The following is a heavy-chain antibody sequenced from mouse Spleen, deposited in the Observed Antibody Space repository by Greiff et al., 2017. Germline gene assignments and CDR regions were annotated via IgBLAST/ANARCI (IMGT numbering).Heavy chain of an antibody. CDR2: ISYSGST. Sequence: EVKLQESGPSLVKPSQTLSLTCSVTGDSITSGYWNWIRKFPGNKLEYMGYISYSGSTYYNPSLKSRISITRDTSKNQYYLQLNSVTTEDTATYYCARSPATAVYAMDYWGQGTSVTVSS. CDR3: ARSPATAVYAMDY. D-gene: IGHD1-2*01. V-gene: IGHV3-8*02. CDR1: GDSITSGY. J-gene: IGHJ4*01.